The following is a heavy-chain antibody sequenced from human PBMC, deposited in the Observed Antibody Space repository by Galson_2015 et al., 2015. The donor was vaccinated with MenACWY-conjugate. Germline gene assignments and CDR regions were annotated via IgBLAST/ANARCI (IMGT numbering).Heavy chain of an antibody. CDR2: IRGSRGNI. J-gene: IGHJ4*02. D-gene: IGHD3-16*01. V-gene: IGHV3-23*01. CDR3: ASNAGGWRTPFDY. Sequence: SLRLSCAASGFTFSTYVMHWVRQAPGKGLEWVSSIRGSRGNIYYADSVKGRFSISRDNSKNTLYLQMNSLRAEDTAVYYCASNAGGWRTPFDYWGQGTLVTVSS. CDR1: GFTFSTYV.